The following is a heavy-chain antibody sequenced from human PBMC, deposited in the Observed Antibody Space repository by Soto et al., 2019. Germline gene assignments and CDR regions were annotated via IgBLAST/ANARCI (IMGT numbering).Heavy chain of an antibody. J-gene: IGHJ6*03. D-gene: IGHD3-10*01. CDR1: GYTFTSYG. V-gene: IGHV1-18*01. CDR3: ARVPPPFSRYYYGSGSLRYYYYMDV. CDR2: ISAYNGNT. Sequence: ASVKVSCKASGYTFTSYGISWVRQAPGQGLEWMGWISAYNGNTNYAQKLQGRVTMTTDTSTSTAYMELRSLRSDDTAVYYCARVPPPFSRYYYGSGSLRYYYYMDVWG.